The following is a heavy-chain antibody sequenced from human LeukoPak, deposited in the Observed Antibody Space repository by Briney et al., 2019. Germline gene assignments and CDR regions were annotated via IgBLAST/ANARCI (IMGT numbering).Heavy chain of an antibody. D-gene: IGHD3-16*01. CDR2: IFSGGSA. CDR3: ASAPGGYYYYYYMDV. CDR1: GLTVSSNY. Sequence: GGSLRLSCAASGLTVSSNYMSWVRQAPGEGLEWVSLIFSGGSAYYADSVKGRFTISRDNSKNTLYLQMNSLRVEDTAVYYCASAPGGYYYYYYMDVWGKGTTVTISS. J-gene: IGHJ6*03. V-gene: IGHV3-66*01.